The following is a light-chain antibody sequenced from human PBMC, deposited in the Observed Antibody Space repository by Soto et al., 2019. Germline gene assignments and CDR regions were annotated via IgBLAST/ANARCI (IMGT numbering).Light chain of an antibody. CDR2: RNN. V-gene: IGLV1-47*01. J-gene: IGLJ3*02. CDR3: PACVHSLRGCL. CDR1: SSHIGSNY. Sequence: SVLTQPPSASGTPGQRVTISCSGGSSHIGSNYVYWYQQLPGTAPKLLIYRNNQRPSGVPERFSGSKSGTPASLGISGLRSYDEAEYYCPACVHSLRGCLFGGGTKGPVL.